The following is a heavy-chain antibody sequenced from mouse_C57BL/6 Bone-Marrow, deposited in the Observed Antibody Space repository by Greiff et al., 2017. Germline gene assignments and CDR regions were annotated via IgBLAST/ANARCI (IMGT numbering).Heavy chain of an antibody. CDR3: ARSHYYGSIHYFDY. CDR1: GYTFTDYY. Sequence: EVQGVESGPVLVKPGASVKMSCKASGYTFTDYYMNWVKQSHGKSLEWIGVINPYNGGTSYNQKFKGKATLTVDKSSSTAYMELNSLTSEDSAVYYCARSHYYGSIHYFDYWGQGTTLTVSS. V-gene: IGHV1-19*01. CDR2: INPYNGGT. J-gene: IGHJ2*01. D-gene: IGHD1-1*01.